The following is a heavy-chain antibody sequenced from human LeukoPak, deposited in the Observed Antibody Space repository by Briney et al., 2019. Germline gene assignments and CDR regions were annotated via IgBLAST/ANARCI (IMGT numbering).Heavy chain of an antibody. V-gene: IGHV3-21*01. CDR3: ARDGYGANSADY. CDR1: GFIFSSFT. CDR2: ISSSSTYI. Sequence: PGGSLRLSCTASGFIFSSFTVNWVRQAPGKGLEWISSISSSSTYIYYADSVKGRFTVSRDNAKNSLYLQMNSLGADDTAVYYCARDGYGANSADYWGQGTLVTVSS. J-gene: IGHJ4*02. D-gene: IGHD4-23*01.